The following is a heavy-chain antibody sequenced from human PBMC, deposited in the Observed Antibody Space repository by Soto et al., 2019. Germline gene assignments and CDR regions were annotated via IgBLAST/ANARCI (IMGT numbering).Heavy chain of an antibody. J-gene: IGHJ6*02. CDR1: GGSISSSSYY. D-gene: IGHD6-13*01. CDR3: ASIAAAGTYYYYYGMDV. Sequence: KPSETLSLTCTVSGGSISSSSYYWGWIRQPPGKGLEWIGSIYYSGSTYYNPSLKSRVTISVDTSKNQFSLKLSSVTAADTAVYYCASIAAAGTYYYYYGMDVWGQGTTVTVSS. V-gene: IGHV4-39*01. CDR2: IYYSGST.